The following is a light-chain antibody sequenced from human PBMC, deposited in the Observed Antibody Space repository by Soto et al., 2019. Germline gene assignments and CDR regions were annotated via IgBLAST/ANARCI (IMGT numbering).Light chain of an antibody. J-gene: IGKJ2*01. V-gene: IGKV2-28*01. CDR3: MQALRTPHT. CDR1: QSLLYGNGYNY. Sequence: DIVVTQSPLSLPVTPGQPASISCRSSQSLLYGNGYNYLDWDLQKPGQSPQLLVYFGSHRASGVPDRFSGSGSGTDFTLEISRVETEDVGVYYCMQALRTPHTVGQGTKLEIK. CDR2: FGS.